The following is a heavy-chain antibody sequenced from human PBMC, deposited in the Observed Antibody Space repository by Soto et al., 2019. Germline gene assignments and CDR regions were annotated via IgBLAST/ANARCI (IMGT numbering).Heavy chain of an antibody. Sequence: QVQLVQSGAEVKKPGASVKVSCKASGYTFTSYYMHWVRQAPGQGLEWMGIINPSGGSTSYAQKFEGRVTMARDTSTSTVYMELSRLRSEDTAVYYCARVITTRPVGFDYWGQGTLVTVSS. V-gene: IGHV1-46*01. CDR1: GYTFTSYY. CDR3: ARVITTRPVGFDY. CDR2: INPSGGST. D-gene: IGHD3-3*01. J-gene: IGHJ4*02.